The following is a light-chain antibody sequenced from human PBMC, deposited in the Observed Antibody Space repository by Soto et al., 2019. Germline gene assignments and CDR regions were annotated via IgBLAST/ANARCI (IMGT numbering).Light chain of an antibody. CDR1: QSVSSSY. J-gene: IGKJ1*01. Sequence: DIGLTPYPATRSLYPEEIDTRSCRASQSVSSSYLAWYQQKPGQAPRLLIYGASSRATGIPDRFSGSGSETEFALTISTREPEDFALYYYQQYASAAWRCGQGTKVDIK. CDR2: GAS. V-gene: IGKV3-20*01. CDR3: QQYASAAWR.